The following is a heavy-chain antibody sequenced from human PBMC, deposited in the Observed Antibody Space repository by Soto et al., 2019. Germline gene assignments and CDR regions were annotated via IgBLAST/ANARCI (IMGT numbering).Heavy chain of an antibody. Sequence: GASVKVSCKASGYTFTGYDINWVRQATGQGLEWMGWMNPHSGNTNYAQKFQGRVTMTRNTSIRTAYIDLSSLSSDDTAVYYCARVMLGGHSDYWGQGTLVTVSS. CDR1: GYTFTGYD. D-gene: IGHD2-15*01. J-gene: IGHJ4*02. V-gene: IGHV1-8*01. CDR2: MNPHSGNT. CDR3: ARVMLGGHSDY.